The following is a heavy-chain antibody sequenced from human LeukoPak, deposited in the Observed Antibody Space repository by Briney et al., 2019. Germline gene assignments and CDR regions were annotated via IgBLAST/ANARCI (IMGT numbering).Heavy chain of an antibody. V-gene: IGHV3-30*04. Sequence: GGSLRLSCAASGFTFSSYAMHWVRQAPGKGLEWVAVISYDGSNKYYADSVKGRFTISRDNSKNTLYLQMNSLRAEDTAVYYCARDGGSSWYFQGFDPWGQGTLVTVSS. CDR2: ISYDGSNK. D-gene: IGHD6-13*01. CDR1: GFTFSSYA. J-gene: IGHJ5*02. CDR3: ARDGGSSWYFQGFDP.